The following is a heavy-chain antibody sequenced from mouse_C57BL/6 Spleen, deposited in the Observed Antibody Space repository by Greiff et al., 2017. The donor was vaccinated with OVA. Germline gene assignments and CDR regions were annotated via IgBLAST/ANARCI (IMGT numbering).Heavy chain of an antibody. V-gene: IGHV1-54*01. CDR2: INPGSGGT. CDR1: GYAFTNYL. D-gene: IGHD4-1*01. J-gene: IGHJ2*01. CDR3: ARIWDGDY. Sequence: VQLQESGAELVRPGTSVKVSCKASGYAFTNYLIEWVKQRPGQGLEWIGVINPGSGGTKYNEKFKGKATLTADKSSSTAYMQLSSLTSEDSAVYFCARIWDGDYWGRGTTLTVSS.